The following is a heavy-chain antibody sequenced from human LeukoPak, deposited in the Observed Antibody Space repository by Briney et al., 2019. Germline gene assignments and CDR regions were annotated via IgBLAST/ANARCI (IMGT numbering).Heavy chain of an antibody. J-gene: IGHJ4*02. CDR1: GGFISSYY. CDR3: ARVGGKGSGWYAYYFDY. V-gene: IGHV4-59*01. D-gene: IGHD6-19*01. CDR2: IYYSGST. Sequence: PSETLSLTCTVSGGFISSYYWSWIRQPPGKGLEWIGYIYYSGSTNYNPSLKSRVTISVDTSKNQFSLKLSSVTAADTAVYYCARVGGKGSGWYAYYFDYWGQGTLVTVSS.